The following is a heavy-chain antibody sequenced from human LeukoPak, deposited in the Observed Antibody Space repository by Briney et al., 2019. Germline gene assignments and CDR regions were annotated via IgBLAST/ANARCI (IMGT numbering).Heavy chain of an antibody. J-gene: IGHJ4*02. V-gene: IGHV1-18*01. CDR1: GYIFTRFA. D-gene: IGHD1-1*01. CDR3: ARDTPQHLKRFDD. Sequence: ASVKVSCKVSGYIFTRFAFSWVRQAPGHGLEWMGRINAYNGKTEYSEKLQGRLTMTTETSSSTLYLELRSLGSDDTAVYFCARDTPQHLKRFDDWGQGTLVTVSS. CDR2: INAYNGKT.